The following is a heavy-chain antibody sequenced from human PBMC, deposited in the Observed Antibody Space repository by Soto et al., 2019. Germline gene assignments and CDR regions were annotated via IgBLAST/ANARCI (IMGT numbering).Heavy chain of an antibody. V-gene: IGHV4-59*11. CDR2: IYYRGTT. D-gene: IGHD2-2*01. CDR1: GVSTSNHY. CDR3: ARGGGSPYHDHEFDY. Sequence: QVQLQESGPGLVKPSETLSLTCSVSGVSTSNHYWTWIRQPPGQWPEWIGCIYYRGTTNYNASFNSRVTISVDTSKNQFSLKLTSVTTADTAVYYCARGGGSPYHDHEFDYWGQGILVTVSS. J-gene: IGHJ4*02.